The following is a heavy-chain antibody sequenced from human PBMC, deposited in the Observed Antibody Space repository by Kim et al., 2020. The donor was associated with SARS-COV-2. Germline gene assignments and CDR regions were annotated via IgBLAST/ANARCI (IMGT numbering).Heavy chain of an antibody. V-gene: IGHV3-23*01. CDR2: ISGGGSST. Sequence: GGSLRLSCAASGFTFTRHAISWVRQTPGKGLEWVSAISGGGSSTYYADSVRGRFTISRDESDNTTYLQMNSLRVEDSALCYCAKHREFTYLSASDAFDVWGKGTMVTVSS. J-gene: IGHJ3*01. CDR1: GFTFTRHA. CDR3: AKHREFTYLSASDAFDV. D-gene: IGHD3-16*02.